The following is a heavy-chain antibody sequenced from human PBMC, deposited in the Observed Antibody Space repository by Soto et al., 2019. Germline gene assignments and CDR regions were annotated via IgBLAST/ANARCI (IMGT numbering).Heavy chain of an antibody. CDR3: ARWLITMVRGVNQRHYYYYGMDV. J-gene: IGHJ6*02. Sequence: SETLSLTCGVSGDTISTGGYSWAWIRQPPGKALEWIGHTYHSGNPYYNPSLKSRVIISVDRSKNQFSLKLSSVTAADTAVYYCARWLITMVRGVNQRHYYYYGMDVWGQGTTVTVSS. D-gene: IGHD3-10*01. V-gene: IGHV4-30-2*02. CDR1: GDTISTGGYS. CDR2: TYHSGNP.